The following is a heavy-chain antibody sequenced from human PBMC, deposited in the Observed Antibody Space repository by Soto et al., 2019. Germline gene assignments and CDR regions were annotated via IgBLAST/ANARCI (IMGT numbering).Heavy chain of an antibody. V-gene: IGHV3-48*01. CDR2: ISSSSSTI. CDR3: ARDTAGGDFWSGLPLLAEYFQH. D-gene: IGHD3-3*01. Sequence: PGGSLRLSCAASGFTFSSYSMNWVRQAPGKGLEWVSYISSSSSTIYYADSVKGRFTISRDNAKNSLYLQMNSLRAEDTAVYYCARDTAGGDFWSGLPLLAEYFQHWGQGTLVTVSS. J-gene: IGHJ1*01. CDR1: GFTFSSYS.